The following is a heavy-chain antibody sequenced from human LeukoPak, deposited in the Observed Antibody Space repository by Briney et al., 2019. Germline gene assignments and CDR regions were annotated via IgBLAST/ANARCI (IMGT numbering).Heavy chain of an antibody. CDR1: GLTVSSNY. J-gene: IGHJ4*02. CDR3: AVANPYTSGWYYSDY. Sequence: PGGSLRLSCAASGLTVSSNYMSWVRQAPGKGLECVSVIYSGGSTYYADSVKGRFTISRDNSGNTLYLQMNSLRAEDTAAYYCAVANPYTSGWYYSDYWGQGTLVTVSS. CDR2: IYSGGST. D-gene: IGHD6-19*01. V-gene: IGHV3-53*01.